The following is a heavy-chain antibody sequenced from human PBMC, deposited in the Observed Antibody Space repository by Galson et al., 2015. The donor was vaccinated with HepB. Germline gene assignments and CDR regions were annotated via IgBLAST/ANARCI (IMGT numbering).Heavy chain of an antibody. D-gene: IGHD5-18*01. Sequence: SVKVSCKASEYTFTNYFLHWIRQAPGQGLEWLGKINPTAGNTNYAQNFQDRLSLTRDTSTSTIYMELSSLKSDDTAVYYCARDRAHGYGDQLHAIDIWGQGTMVTVSS. J-gene: IGHJ3*02. CDR2: INPTAGNT. CDR3: ARDRAHGYGDQLHAIDI. CDR1: EYTFTNYF. V-gene: IGHV1-46*01.